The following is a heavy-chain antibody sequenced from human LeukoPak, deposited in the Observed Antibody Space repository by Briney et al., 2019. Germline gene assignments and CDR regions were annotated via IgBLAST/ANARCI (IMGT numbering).Heavy chain of an antibody. CDR2: INSDGSST. CDR1: GFTFSSYS. J-gene: IGHJ4*02. Sequence: PGGSLRLSCAASGFTFSSYSMNWVRQAPGKGLVWVSRINSDGSSTSYADSVKGRFTISRDNAKNTLYLQMNSLRAEDTAVYYCARGYYDILTGYYNVLDYWGQGTLVTVSS. CDR3: ARGYYDILTGYYNVLDY. D-gene: IGHD3-9*01. V-gene: IGHV3-74*01.